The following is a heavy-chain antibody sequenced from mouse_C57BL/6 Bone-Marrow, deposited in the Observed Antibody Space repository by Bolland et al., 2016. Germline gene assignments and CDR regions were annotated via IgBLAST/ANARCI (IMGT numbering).Heavy chain of an antibody. Sequence: TVKGRFTISRDNAKNTLYLQMSRLKSEDTAMYYCASHYYYGSSLAWFAYWGQGTLV. D-gene: IGHD1-1*01. V-gene: IGHV5-12*01. J-gene: IGHJ3*01. CDR3: ASHYYYGSSLAWFAY.